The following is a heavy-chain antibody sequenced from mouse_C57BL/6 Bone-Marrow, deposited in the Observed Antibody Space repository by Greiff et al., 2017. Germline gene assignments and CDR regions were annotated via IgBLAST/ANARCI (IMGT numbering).Heavy chain of an antibody. J-gene: IGHJ3*01. CDR1: GYTFTNYW. D-gene: IGHD1-1*01. V-gene: IGHV1-63*01. CDR3: ALITTVAPFAY. Sequence: VKLVESGAELVRPGTSVKMSCKASGYTFTNYWIGWAKQRPGHGLEWIGDIYPGGGYTNYNETFKGQATLTADKSSSTAYMQFSSLTSEDSAIYYCALITTVAPFAYWGQGTLVTVSA. CDR2: IYPGGGYT.